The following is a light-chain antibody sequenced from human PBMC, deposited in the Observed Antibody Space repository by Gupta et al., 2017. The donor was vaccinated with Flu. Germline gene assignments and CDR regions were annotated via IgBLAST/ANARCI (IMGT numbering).Light chain of an antibody. CDR2: QDV. CDR1: KLGDKY. V-gene: IGLV3-1*01. Sequence: SPGQTASITSSGDKLGDKYASWYQQRPGQTPVLCIYQDVKRPSGIPDRVSGSNSGPTVNMNISGTQPIEEADYYCLEWEGSTVVFGTGTKLTVL. J-gene: IGLJ1*01. CDR3: LEWEGSTVV.